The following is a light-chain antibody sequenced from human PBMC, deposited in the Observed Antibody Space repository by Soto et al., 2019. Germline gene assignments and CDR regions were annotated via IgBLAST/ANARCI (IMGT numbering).Light chain of an antibody. CDR1: SSDVGSYKL. V-gene: IGLV2-23*02. CDR2: EVT. Sequence: QAVVTQPASVSGSPGQSITISCTGTSSDVGSYKLVSWYQQHPGKAPKLMISEVTKRPSGVSTRFSGSKSGNTASLTISGLQPEDESDYYCCSYAGSNTWVFGGGTKLTVL. CDR3: CSYAGSNTWV. J-gene: IGLJ3*02.